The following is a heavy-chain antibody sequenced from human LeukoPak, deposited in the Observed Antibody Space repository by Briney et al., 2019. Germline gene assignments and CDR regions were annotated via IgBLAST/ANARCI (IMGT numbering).Heavy chain of an antibody. J-gene: IGHJ4*02. Sequence: PSETLSLTCTVSGGSNSSYYWSWIRQPPGKGLERIGYIYYSGSTNYNPSLKSRVTISVDTPKNQFSLKLSSVTAADTAVYYCASLSYCSSTSCYVGYFDYWGQGTLVTVSS. CDR3: ASLSYCSSTSCYVGYFDY. D-gene: IGHD2-2*01. V-gene: IGHV4-59*08. CDR2: IYYSGST. CDR1: GGSNSSYY.